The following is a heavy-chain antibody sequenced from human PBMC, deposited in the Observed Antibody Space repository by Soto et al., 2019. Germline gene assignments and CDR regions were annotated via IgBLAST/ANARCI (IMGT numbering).Heavy chain of an antibody. Sequence: GGSLRLSCAASGFTFSNYCMNWVRQAPGKGQEWVAYINSSSTTIYYAESLKGRLTISRDNAKNSLYLQMNSLRDEDTAVYYCARALTTMGNWGQGTLVTVSS. CDR3: ARALTTMGN. J-gene: IGHJ4*02. CDR1: GFTFSNYC. CDR2: INSSSTTI. V-gene: IGHV3-48*02. D-gene: IGHD4-17*01.